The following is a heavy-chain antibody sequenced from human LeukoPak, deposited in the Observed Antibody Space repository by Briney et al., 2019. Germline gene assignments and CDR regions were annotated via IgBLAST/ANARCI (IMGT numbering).Heavy chain of an antibody. Sequence: SGTLSLTCTVSGGSISSSSYYWGWIRQPPGKGLEWIGSIYYSGSTYYNPSLKSRVTISVDTSKNQFSLKLSSVTAADTAVYYCARVRIAYCGGDCYWVDYWGQGTLVTVSS. CDR3: ARVRIAYCGGDCYWVDY. V-gene: IGHV4-39*07. CDR1: GGSISSSSYY. D-gene: IGHD2-21*02. J-gene: IGHJ4*02. CDR2: IYYSGST.